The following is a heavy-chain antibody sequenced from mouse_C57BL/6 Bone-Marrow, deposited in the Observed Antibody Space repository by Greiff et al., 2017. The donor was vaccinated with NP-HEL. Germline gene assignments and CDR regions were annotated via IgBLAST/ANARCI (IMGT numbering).Heavy chain of an antibody. D-gene: IGHD1-1*01. CDR1: GYSITSDY. V-gene: IGHV3-8*01. Sequence: VQLKQSGPGLAKPSQTLSLTCSVTGYSITSDYWNWIRKFPGNKLEYMGYISYSGSTYYNPSLKSRISITRDTSKNQYYLQLNSVTTEDTATYYCARSLYYYGSSYWYFDVWGTGTTVTVSS. CDR2: ISYSGST. J-gene: IGHJ1*03. CDR3: ARSLYYYGSSYWYFDV.